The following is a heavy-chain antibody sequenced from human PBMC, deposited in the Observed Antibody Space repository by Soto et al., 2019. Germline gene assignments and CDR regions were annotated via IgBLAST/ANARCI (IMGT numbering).Heavy chain of an antibody. CDR3: ARLYSGSRLDY. V-gene: IGHV1-46*01. CDR2: INPSIGST. J-gene: IGHJ4*02. CDR1: GYTFTSYN. D-gene: IGHD1-26*01. Sequence: GASVKVSCKASGYTFTSYNMYWVRQAPGQGLEWMGVINPSIGSTNYAQKFQGRVIMTRDTSTSTVYMELSTLRSDDTAVYYCARLYSGSRLDYWGQGTLVTVSS.